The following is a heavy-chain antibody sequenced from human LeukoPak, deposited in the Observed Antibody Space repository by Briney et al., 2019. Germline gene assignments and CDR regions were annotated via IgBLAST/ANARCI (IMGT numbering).Heavy chain of an antibody. Sequence: PGGSLRLSSAASGFTVSTNYMSWVRQAPGKGLEWVSVIYSDGRTYYADSVKGRFTISRDNSKNTLYLQMNSLRAEDTAVYYCAREGSGVAGHFDYWGQGTLVTVSS. J-gene: IGHJ4*02. CDR2: IYSDGRT. CDR3: AREGSGVAGHFDY. CDR1: GFTVSTNY. D-gene: IGHD6-19*01. V-gene: IGHV3-53*01.